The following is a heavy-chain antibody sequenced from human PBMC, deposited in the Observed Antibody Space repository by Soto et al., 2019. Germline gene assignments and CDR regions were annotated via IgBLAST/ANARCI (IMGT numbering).Heavy chain of an antibody. V-gene: IGHV3-48*01. Sequence: EVQVVESGGGLVQPGGSLRLSCAASGFTFSSYSMNWVRQAPGKGLEWVSYISSSSSTIFYADSVKGRFTISRDNAKNSLYRQMNSLRAEDTAVYYCARDGSGVRSGSYFPFDYWGQGTLVTVSS. D-gene: IGHD3-10*01. J-gene: IGHJ4*02. CDR1: GFTFSSYS. CDR3: ARDGSGVRSGSYFPFDY. CDR2: ISSSSSTI.